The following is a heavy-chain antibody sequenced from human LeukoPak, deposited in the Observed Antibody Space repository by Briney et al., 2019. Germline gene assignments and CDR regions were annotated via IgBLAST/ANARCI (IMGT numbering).Heavy chain of an antibody. D-gene: IGHD2-21*02. CDR3: ARGPVRDDGLTGISYYFGLGV. CDR1: GGSFTDYY. CDR2: IHHRAGA. Sequence: SSETLSLTCAVYGGSFTDYYWSWIRHLPGKGLEWIGEIHHRAGANYNPSLWGRVTISADTSKNQFSLHLTSVTAADTATFYCARGPVRDDGLTGISYYFGLGVWGHGTTVTVFS. J-gene: IGHJ6*02. V-gene: IGHV4-34*01.